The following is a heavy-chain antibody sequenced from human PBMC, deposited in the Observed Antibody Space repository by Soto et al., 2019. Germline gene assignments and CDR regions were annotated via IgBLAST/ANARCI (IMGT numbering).Heavy chain of an antibody. J-gene: IGHJ4*02. Sequence: EVQLLQSGGDLRQPGGSLRLSCSSSGFTFDDYAMSWVRQAPGRGLEWVSTISASGGRTYYADSVKCRFTISRENYDKMMYLQMNGMRAEDMARYYCARVPVAVPVTTKYFDHWGQGALVSVSS. V-gene: IGHV3-23*01. CDR3: ARVPVAVPVTTKYFDH. CDR2: ISASGGRT. CDR1: GFTFDDYA. D-gene: IGHD5-12*01.